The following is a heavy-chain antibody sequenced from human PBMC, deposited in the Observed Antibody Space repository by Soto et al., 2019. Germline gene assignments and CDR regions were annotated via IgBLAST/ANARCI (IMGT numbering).Heavy chain of an antibody. CDR3: VGGQYYFDY. J-gene: IGHJ4*02. CDR2: ISYDGSNR. V-gene: IGHV3-30*03. D-gene: IGHD3-10*01. Sequence: QVQLVESGGGVVQPGRSLRLSCAASGFPFTTYGMHWVREGPGKGLEWVAVISYDGSNRYYADSVKGRFTISRDNSKNTLYLQMNNLRPEDTALYYCVGGQYYFDYWGQGTLVTVPS. CDR1: GFPFTTYG.